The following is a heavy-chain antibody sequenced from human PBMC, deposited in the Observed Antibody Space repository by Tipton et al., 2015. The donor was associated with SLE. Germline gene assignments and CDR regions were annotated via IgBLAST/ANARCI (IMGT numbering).Heavy chain of an antibody. CDR3: ARVQSWGSPGGGFIDY. J-gene: IGHJ4*02. V-gene: IGHV4-59*11. CDR2: VYYSVNT. Sequence: TLSLTCTVSGASITRHYWTWIRQPPGKGLEWIGYVYYSVNTNYNPSLKSRVTISLDTSKSQFSLKLTSVTAADTAVYYCARVQSWGSPGGGFIDYWGQGTLVTVSS. D-gene: IGHD5-12*01. CDR1: GASITRHY.